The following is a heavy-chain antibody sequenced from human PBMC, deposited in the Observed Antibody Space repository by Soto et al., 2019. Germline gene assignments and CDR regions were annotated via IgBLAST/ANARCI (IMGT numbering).Heavy chain of an antibody. CDR2: ISWNSGNI. CDR3: VRSKGGYSYGTPFDY. CDR1: GFTFDDYA. D-gene: IGHD5-18*01. J-gene: IGHJ4*02. Sequence: EVQLEESGGALVQPGRSLRLSCAASGFTFDDYAMHWVLQVIGKGLEWVSSISWNSGNIGYADSVKGRFTTSRDNATNSLYLQMNSLRPEDTALYYCVRSKGGYSYGTPFDYWGQGTLVTVSS. V-gene: IGHV3-9*01.